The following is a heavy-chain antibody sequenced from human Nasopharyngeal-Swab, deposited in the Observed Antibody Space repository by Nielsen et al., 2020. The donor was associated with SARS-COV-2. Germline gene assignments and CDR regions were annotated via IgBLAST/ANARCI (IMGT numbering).Heavy chain of an antibody. D-gene: IGHD3-3*01. CDR3: ARGTTIFGVVITPFDY. J-gene: IGHJ4*02. Sequence: SETLSLTCTVSGGSISSYYWSWIRQPPGKGLEWIGYIYYSGSTNYNPSLKSRVTISVDTSKNQFSLKLGSVTAADTAVYYCARGTTIFGVVITPFDYWGQGTLVTVSS. CDR2: IYYSGST. CDR1: GGSISSYY. V-gene: IGHV4-59*13.